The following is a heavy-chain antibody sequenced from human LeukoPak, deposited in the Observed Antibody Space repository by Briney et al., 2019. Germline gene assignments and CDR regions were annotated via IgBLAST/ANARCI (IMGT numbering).Heavy chain of an antibody. Sequence: SQTLSLTCAISGDSVSSNSVTWNWIRQSPSRGLEWLGRTYYRSTWYNDCAVSVRGRITVNPDTSKNQFSLHLNSVTPEDTAVYYCARRQTQYDCFDPWGQGILVTVSS. J-gene: IGHJ5*02. CDR3: ARRQTQYDCFDP. CDR1: GDSVSSNSVT. D-gene: IGHD2-2*01. CDR2: TYYRSTWYN. V-gene: IGHV6-1*01.